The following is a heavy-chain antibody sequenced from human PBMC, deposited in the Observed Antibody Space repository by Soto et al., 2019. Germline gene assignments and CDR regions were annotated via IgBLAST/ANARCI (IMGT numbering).Heavy chain of an antibody. J-gene: IGHJ4*02. V-gene: IGHV4-31*03. D-gene: IGHD5-18*01. CDR1: GGSISSGGYY. CDR2: IYYSGST. CDR3: ARVDTPMDPFDY. Sequence: SETLSLTCTVSGGSISSGGYYWSWIRQHPGKGLEWIGYIYYSGSTYYNPSLKSRVTISVDTSKNQFSLKLSSVTAADTAVYYCARVDTPMDPFDYWGQGTLVTVSS.